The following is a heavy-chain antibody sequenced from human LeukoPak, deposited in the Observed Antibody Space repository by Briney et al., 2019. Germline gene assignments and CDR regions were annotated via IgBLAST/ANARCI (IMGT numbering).Heavy chain of an antibody. J-gene: IGHJ4*02. Sequence: GASVKVSCKASGGTFSSYAISWVRQAPGQGLEWMGGLIPMFGTTNYAQKFQGRVTITTDESTSTAYMELSSLRSEDTAVYYCARGPGDFYDSSGYYYVPDYWGQGTLVTVSS. V-gene: IGHV1-69*05. CDR2: LIPMFGTT. CDR1: GGTFSSYA. D-gene: IGHD3-22*01. CDR3: ARGPGDFYDSSGYYYVPDY.